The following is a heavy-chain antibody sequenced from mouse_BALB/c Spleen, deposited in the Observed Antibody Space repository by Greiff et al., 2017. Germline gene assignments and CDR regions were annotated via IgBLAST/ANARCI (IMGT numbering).Heavy chain of an antibody. CDR2: ISYSGST. D-gene: IGHD1-1*01. V-gene: IGHV3-2*02. CDR1: GYSITSDYA. J-gene: IGHJ3*01. Sequence: EVKLVESGPGLVKPSQSLSLTCTVTGYSITSDYAWNWIRQFPGNKLEWMGYISYSGSTSYNPSLKSRISITRDTSKNQFFLQLNSVTTEDTATYYCARSPTVVADGFAYWGQGTLVTVSA. CDR3: ARSPTVVADGFAY.